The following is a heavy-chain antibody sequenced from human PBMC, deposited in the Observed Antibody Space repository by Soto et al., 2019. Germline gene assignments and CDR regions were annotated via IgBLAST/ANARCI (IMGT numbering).Heavy chain of an antibody. CDR1: GFTFSSFA. CDR3: ARYCSSTSRQIRYGMDV. V-gene: IGHV3-23*01. Sequence: PGGSLRPSCAASGFTFSSFAMSWVRQAPGKGLEWVSTISGSGGTTYYADSAKGRFTISRDNSKNTLYLQMNSLRAEDTAIYYCARYCSSTSRQIRYGMDVWGQGTTVTVSS. J-gene: IGHJ6*02. CDR2: ISGSGGTT. D-gene: IGHD2-2*01.